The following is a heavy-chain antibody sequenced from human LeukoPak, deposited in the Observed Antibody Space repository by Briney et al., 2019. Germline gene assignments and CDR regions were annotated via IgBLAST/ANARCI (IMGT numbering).Heavy chain of an antibody. J-gene: IGHJ2*01. V-gene: IGHV4-34*01. D-gene: IGHD2-15*01. Sequence: SESLSLTCAVYGGSFSAYYWSWIRQPPGKGLEWIGEINHSGSTNYNPSLKSRVTISVDTSKNQFSLKLSSVTAADTAVYYCARGVARHWYFDLWGRGTLVTVS. CDR2: INHSGST. CDR1: GGSFSAYY. CDR3: ARGVARHWYFDL.